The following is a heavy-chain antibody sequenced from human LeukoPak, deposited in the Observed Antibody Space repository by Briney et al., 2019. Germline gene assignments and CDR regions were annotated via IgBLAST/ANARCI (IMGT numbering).Heavy chain of an antibody. Sequence: PSETLSLTCAVSGYSISSGYYWGWIRQPPGRGLEFIASIYRSGSTYHNPSLKSRVTISLDMSRNQFSLKLGSLTAADMAVEFCVTQVVPAAIPDAFDIWGQGTVVTVFS. CDR1: GYSISSGYY. CDR2: IYRSGST. CDR3: VTQVVPAAIPDAFDI. J-gene: IGHJ3*02. V-gene: IGHV4-38-2*01. D-gene: IGHD2-2*01.